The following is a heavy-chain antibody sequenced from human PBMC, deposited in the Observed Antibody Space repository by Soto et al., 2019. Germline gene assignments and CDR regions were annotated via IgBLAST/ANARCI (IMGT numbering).Heavy chain of an antibody. V-gene: IGHV1-69*01. J-gene: IGHJ5*02. D-gene: IGHD3-10*01. Sequence: VLLVQSGSEVKKPGSSVKVSCKASGGTFSSYAISWVRQAPGQGLEWMGGIVPMHGTAKYAQKSQGRVTITANESTSTAYMELSSLRFDDTAVYYCAREFQSVGFGSYLFDPWGQGTLVTVSS. CDR3: AREFQSVGFGSYLFDP. CDR1: GGTFSSYA. CDR2: IVPMHGTA.